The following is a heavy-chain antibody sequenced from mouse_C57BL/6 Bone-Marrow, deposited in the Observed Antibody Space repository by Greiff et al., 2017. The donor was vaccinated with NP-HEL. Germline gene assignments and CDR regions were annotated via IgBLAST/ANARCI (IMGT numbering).Heavy chain of an antibody. CDR1: GYTFTSYW. D-gene: IGHD4-1*02. V-gene: IGHV1-74*01. CDR3: AIKANWDNYAMDY. Sequence: QVQLQQPGAELVKPGASVKVSCKASGYTFTSYWMHWVKQRPGQGLEWIGRIHPSDSDTNYNQKFKGKATLTVDKSSSTAYIQLSSLTSEDSAVYYCAIKANWDNYAMDYWGQGTSVTVSS. CDR2: IHPSDSDT. J-gene: IGHJ4*01.